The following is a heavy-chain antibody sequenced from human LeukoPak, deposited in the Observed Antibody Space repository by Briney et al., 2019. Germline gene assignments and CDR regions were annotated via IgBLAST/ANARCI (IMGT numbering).Heavy chain of an antibody. J-gene: IGHJ6*04. CDR1: GYTFTSYG. V-gene: IGHV1-18*04. CDR3: ARDEVGDSSGWYATPFDYYYYGMDV. Sequence: ASVKVSCKASGYTFTSYGISWVRQAPGQGLERMGWISAYNGNTNYAQKLQGRVTMTTDTSTSTAYMELRSLRSDDTAVYYCARDEVGDSSGWYATPFDYYYYGMDVWGKGTTVTVSS. D-gene: IGHD6-19*01. CDR2: ISAYNGNT.